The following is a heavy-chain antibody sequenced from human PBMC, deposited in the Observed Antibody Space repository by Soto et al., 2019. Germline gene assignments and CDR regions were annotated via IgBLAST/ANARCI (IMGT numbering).Heavy chain of an antibody. CDR1: GFTFSNAW. D-gene: IGHD3-3*01. V-gene: IGHV3-15*01. CDR3: TAHAISTPYYVFWSGYSNDAFDI. Sequence: PGGSLRLSCAASGFTFSNAWMSWVRQAPGKGLEWVGRIKSKTDGGTTDYAAPVKGRFTISRDDSKNTLYLQMNSLKTEDTAVYYCTAHAISTPYYVFWSGYSNDAFDIWGQGTMVTVSS. J-gene: IGHJ3*02. CDR2: IKSKTDGGTT.